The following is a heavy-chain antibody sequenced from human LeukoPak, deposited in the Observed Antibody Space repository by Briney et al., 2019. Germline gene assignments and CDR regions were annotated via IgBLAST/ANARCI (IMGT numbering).Heavy chain of an antibody. V-gene: IGHV3-74*01. CDR2: IKVNGDDI. CDR1: GFNFRDDW. D-gene: IGHD1-7*01. J-gene: IGHJ4*02. Sequence: GGSLRLSCGASGFNFRDDWMHWVRQAPGKGLVWLSGIKVNGDDIGYADSVRGRFTISGDNDKNTLYLQMRSLRAEDTAVYYCVRDAPGTTPFDHWGQGTLVTVSS. CDR3: VRDAPGTTPFDH.